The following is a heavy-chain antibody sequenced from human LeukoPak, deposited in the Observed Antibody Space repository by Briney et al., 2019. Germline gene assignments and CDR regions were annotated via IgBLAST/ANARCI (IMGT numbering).Heavy chain of an antibody. CDR3: AKDSTSGFLDY. D-gene: IGHD3-3*01. CDR1: GFTFSSYG. CDR2: ISYDGSNK. Sequence: GRSLRLSCAASGFTFSSYGMHWVRQAPGRGLEWVAVISYDGSNKYYADSVKGRFTISRDNSKNTLYLQMNSLRAEDTAVYYCAKDSTSGFLDYWGQGTLVTVSS. V-gene: IGHV3-30*18. J-gene: IGHJ4*02.